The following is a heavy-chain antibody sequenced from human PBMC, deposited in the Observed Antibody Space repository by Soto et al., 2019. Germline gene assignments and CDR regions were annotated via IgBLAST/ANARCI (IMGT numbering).Heavy chain of an antibody. CDR1: GYTFTGYY. Sequence: QVQLVQSGAEVKKPGASVKVSCKASGYTFTGYYMHWVRLAPGQGLEWMGWINPIFGTANYAQKFQGRVTITADESTSTAYMELSSLRSEDTAVYYCARVEGIVVVPAAIQFIYWFDPWGQGTLVTVSS. V-gene: IGHV1-69*01. D-gene: IGHD2-2*01. CDR3: ARVEGIVVVPAAIQFIYWFDP. J-gene: IGHJ5*02. CDR2: INPIFGTA.